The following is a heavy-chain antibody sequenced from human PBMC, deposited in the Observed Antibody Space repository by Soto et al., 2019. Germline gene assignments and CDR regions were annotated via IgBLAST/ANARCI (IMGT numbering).Heavy chain of an antibody. Sequence: EVQLVKSGGGLVKPGGSLRLSCAASGFTFSSYSMNWVRQAPGKGQEWVSSISSSSSYIDNADSVKGRFTISIDNDKNSIYVQMKILRAEDKAVYYCARETGYSYGRFDYGGHVTLVTVSS. J-gene: IGHJ4*01. CDR1: GFTFSSYS. V-gene: IGHV3-21*01. D-gene: IGHD5-18*01. CDR2: ISSSSSYI. CDR3: ARETGYSYGRFDY.